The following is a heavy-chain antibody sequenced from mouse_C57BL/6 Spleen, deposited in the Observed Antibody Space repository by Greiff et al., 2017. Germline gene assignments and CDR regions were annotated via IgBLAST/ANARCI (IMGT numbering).Heavy chain of an antibody. D-gene: IGHD1-1*01. CDR1: GFTFTDYY. CDR3: ARYEGYYYGSSYAMDY. J-gene: IGHJ4*01. Sequence: DVMLVESGGGLVQPGGSLSLSCAASGFTFTDYYMSWVRQPPGKALEWLGFIRNKANGYTTEYSASVKGRFTISRDNSQSILYLQMHALRAEDSATYYGARYEGYYYGSSYAMDYWGQGTSVTVSS. CDR2: IRNKANGYTT. V-gene: IGHV7-3*01.